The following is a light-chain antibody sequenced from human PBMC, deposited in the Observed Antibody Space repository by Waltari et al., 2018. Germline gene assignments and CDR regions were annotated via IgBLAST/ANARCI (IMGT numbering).Light chain of an antibody. CDR3: AAWDDSLNGWV. J-gene: IGLJ3*02. CDR2: SDD. CDR1: SSNIGNNA. Sequence: QSVLTQPPSVSEAPRQRVTISCSGSSSNIGNNAVNWYQQRPGKAPKLLIYSDDLLPSGVSDRFSGSKSGTSASLAISGLQSEDEADYYCAAWDDSLNGWVFGGGTKLTVL. V-gene: IGLV1-36*01.